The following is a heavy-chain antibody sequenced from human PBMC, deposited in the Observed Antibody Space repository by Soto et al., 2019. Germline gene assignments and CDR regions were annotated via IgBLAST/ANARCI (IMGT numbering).Heavy chain of an antibody. CDR2: ISAGSTNI. V-gene: IGHV3-21*01. CDR3: ARQYPSSSRHFDH. CDR1: GFTFRTYY. J-gene: IGHJ4*02. D-gene: IGHD6-6*01. Sequence: GGSLRLSCAASGFTFRTYYMIWIRQAPGKGLEWVSSISAGSTNIYYAPSVKGRFTISRDNAKNSLYLQINSLRAEDTAVYYCARQYPSSSRHFDHWGQGXLVTV.